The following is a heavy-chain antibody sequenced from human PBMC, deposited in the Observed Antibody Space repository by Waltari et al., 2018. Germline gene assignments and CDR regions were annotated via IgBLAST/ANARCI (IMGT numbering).Heavy chain of an antibody. V-gene: IGHV1-8*01. CDR3: ARCRHWNKESRFDY. Sequence: QVQLVPSGAEVKKPGASVKVSCKSSGSSFSSYDGNWVRQAAGGGLEWMGLMDPNSGNKGYALSFQGRVSVTVNTSTSTFYMELSILTSVDTAVYFCARCRHWNKESRFDYWGQGTLVTVSS. CDR1: GSSFSSYD. J-gene: IGHJ4*02. CDR2: MDPNSGNK. D-gene: IGHD1-1*01.